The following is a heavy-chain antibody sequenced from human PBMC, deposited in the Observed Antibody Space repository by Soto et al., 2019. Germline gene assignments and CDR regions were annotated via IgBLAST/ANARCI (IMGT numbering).Heavy chain of an antibody. CDR1: GFTFSTSW. Sequence: GGSLRLSCVASGFTFSTSWMSWVRQVPGKGLEWVANIKQDGNEKYYVGSVKGRFTISRDNAKNSLSLQMNSLRAEDMAVYYCARGPGRDSGYSYNQFDNCGQETLVTVSS. D-gene: IGHD5-18*01. J-gene: IGHJ4*02. CDR2: IKQDGNEK. CDR3: ARGPGRDSGYSYNQFDN. V-gene: IGHV3-7*01.